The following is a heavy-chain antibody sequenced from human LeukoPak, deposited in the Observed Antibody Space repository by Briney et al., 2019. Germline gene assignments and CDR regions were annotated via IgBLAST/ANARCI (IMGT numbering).Heavy chain of an antibody. CDR3: AKEAEDGYYYSSNFDY. CDR1: GFTFSSYG. V-gene: IGHV3-30*02. J-gene: IGHJ4*02. CDR2: IRYDGSNK. D-gene: IGHD3-22*01. Sequence: GSLRLSCAASGFTFSSYGMHWVRQAPGKGLEWVTFIRYDGSNKYYADSVKGRFTISRDNSKNTLYLQMNSLRAEDTAVYYCAKEAEDGYYYSSNFDYWGQGTLVTVSS.